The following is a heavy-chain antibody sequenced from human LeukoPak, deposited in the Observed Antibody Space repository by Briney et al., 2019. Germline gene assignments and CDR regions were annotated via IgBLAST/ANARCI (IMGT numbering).Heavy chain of an antibody. CDR3: ASYGSSGTYVWFDP. V-gene: IGHV4-39*01. CDR1: GGSISSSSYY. CDR2: IYYSGST. J-gene: IGHJ5*02. Sequence: PSETLSLTCTVSGGSISSSSYYWGWIRQPPGKGLEWIGSIYYSGSTYHNPSLNSRVTISVDTSKNQFSLNLSSVTAADTAVYYCASYGSSGTYVWFDPWGQGTLVTVSS. D-gene: IGHD3-10*01.